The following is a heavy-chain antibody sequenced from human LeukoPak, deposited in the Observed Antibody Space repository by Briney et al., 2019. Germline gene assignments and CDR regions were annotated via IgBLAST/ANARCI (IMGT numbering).Heavy chain of an antibody. CDR3: ARPTIPMVRGVITPSFGY. D-gene: IGHD3-10*01. Sequence: PGGSLRLSCAASGFAFSSLDMGWVRQAPGKGLEWVSAISDSGDRTYYADSVKGRFTLSRDNSKNTLYLQMNSLRAEDTAVYYCARPTIPMVRGVITPSFGYWGQGTLVTVSS. CDR1: GFAFSSLD. CDR2: ISDSGDRT. V-gene: IGHV3-23*01. J-gene: IGHJ4*02.